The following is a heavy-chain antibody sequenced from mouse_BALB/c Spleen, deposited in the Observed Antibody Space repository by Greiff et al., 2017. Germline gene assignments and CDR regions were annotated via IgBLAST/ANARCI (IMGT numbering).Heavy chain of an antibody. J-gene: IGHJ4*01. D-gene: IGHD2-14*01. CDR2: ILPGSGST. V-gene: IGHV1-9*01. CDR1: GYTFSSYW. Sequence: QVQLKQSGAELMKPGASVKISCKATGYTFSSYWIEWVKQRPGHGLEWIGEILPGSGSTNYNEKFKGKATFTADTSSNTAYMQLSSLTSEDSAVYYCARYYRYDVYAMDYWGQGTSVTVSS. CDR3: ARYYRYDVYAMDY.